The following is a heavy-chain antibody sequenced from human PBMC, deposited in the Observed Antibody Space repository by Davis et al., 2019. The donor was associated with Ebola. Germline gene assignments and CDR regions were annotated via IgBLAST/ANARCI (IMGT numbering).Heavy chain of an antibody. D-gene: IGHD2-2*01. CDR2: INPNSGGT. Sequence: ASVKVSCKASGYTFTSYDINWVRQATGQGLEWMGWINPNSGGTNYAQKFQGRVTMTRDTSISTAYMELSRLRSDDTAVYYCARVELVVPAATLYLWFDPWGQGTLVTVSS. V-gene: IGHV1-2*02. CDR3: ARVELVVPAATLYLWFDP. CDR1: GYTFTSYD. J-gene: IGHJ5*02.